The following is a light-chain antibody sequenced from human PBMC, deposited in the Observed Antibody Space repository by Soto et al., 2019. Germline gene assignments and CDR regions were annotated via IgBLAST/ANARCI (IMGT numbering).Light chain of an antibody. CDR2: DVS. V-gene: IGLV2-14*01. Sequence: QSVLTQPASVSGSPGQSITISCTGTSSDVGGYNYVSWYQQHPGNAPKVMIYDVSNRPSGVSNRFSGSKSGNTASLTISGLQAEDEADYYCSSYTSSSTLVFGGGTQLTVL. CDR1: SSDVGGYNY. J-gene: IGLJ2*01. CDR3: SSYTSSSTLV.